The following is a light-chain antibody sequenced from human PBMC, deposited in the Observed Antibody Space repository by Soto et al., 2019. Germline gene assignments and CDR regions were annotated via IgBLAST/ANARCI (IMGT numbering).Light chain of an antibody. CDR2: STS. J-gene: IGKJ5*01. Sequence: DIEMTQSPSPLSATVGDRVTITCPASQSMSKYLNWYQQKPGKAPKLLIYSTSTLQSGVPSRFSGSGSGTQFTLTISTLKPEDFETYYCQQNYRTPVTFGQGTRLEIK. V-gene: IGKV1-39*01. CDR1: QSMSKY. CDR3: QQNYRTPVT.